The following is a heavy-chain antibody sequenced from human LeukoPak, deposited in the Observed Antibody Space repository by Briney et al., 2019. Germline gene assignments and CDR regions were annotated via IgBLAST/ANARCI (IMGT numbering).Heavy chain of an antibody. D-gene: IGHD2-15*01. CDR3: AKDPPCSGGTCYGYFES. J-gene: IGHJ4*02. Sequence: GGSVRLSCAASGFTFSTYAMNWVRQAPGKGLEWVSIISGSGGNTFYADAVKGRFTISRDNSINTLYLQMNNLRDEDTAVYYCAKDPPCSGGTCYGYFESWGQGTLVTVSS. CDR2: ISGSGGNT. V-gene: IGHV3-23*01. CDR1: GFTFSTYA.